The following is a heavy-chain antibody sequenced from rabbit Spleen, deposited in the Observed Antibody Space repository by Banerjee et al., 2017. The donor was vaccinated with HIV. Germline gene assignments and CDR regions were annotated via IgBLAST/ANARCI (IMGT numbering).Heavy chain of an antibody. Sequence: QSLEESGGDLVKPGASLTLTCIASGVSFSGDSYMCWVRQAPGKGLEWIACINAITGKAVYASWAKGRFTFSKTSSTTVTQQMTSLTAADRATYFCARDLLGVIGWNFYLWGPGTLVTVS. CDR2: INAITGKA. V-gene: IGHV1S40*01. CDR1: GVSFSGDSY. CDR3: ARDLLGVIGWNFYL. J-gene: IGHJ4*01. D-gene: IGHD1-1*01.